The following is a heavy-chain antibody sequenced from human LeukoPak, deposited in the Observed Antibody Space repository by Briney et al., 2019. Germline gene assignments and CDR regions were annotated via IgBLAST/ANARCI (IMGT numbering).Heavy chain of an antibody. D-gene: IGHD6-13*01. Sequence: GGSLRLSCAASGFTFSSYAMSWVRQAPGKGLEWVSTIVGSGAATYYADSVKGRFTISRDNSENTVFLQMNSLRAQDTAIYYCAKRQGYSSSWSVDFDYWGQGTLVTVSS. V-gene: IGHV3-23*01. CDR3: AKRQGYSSSWSVDFDY. CDR1: GFTFSSYA. J-gene: IGHJ4*02. CDR2: IVGSGAAT.